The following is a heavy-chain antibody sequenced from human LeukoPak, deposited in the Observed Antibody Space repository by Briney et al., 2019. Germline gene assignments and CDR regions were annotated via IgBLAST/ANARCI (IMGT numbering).Heavy chain of an antibody. CDR2: IIPILGIA. V-gene: IGHV1-69*04. J-gene: IGHJ4*02. Sequence: GASVKVSCKASGGTFSSYAISWVRQAPGQGLEWMGRIIPILGIANYAQKFQGRVTITADKSTSTAYMELSSLRSEDTAVCYCARASIVGATVDYWGQGTLVTVSS. CDR1: GGTFSSYA. CDR3: ARASIVGATVDY. D-gene: IGHD1-26*01.